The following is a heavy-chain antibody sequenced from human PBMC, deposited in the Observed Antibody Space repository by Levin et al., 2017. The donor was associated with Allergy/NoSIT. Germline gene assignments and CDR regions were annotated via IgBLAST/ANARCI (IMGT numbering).Heavy chain of an antibody. Sequence: PSQTLSLTCAVSGGSISSTNWWSWVRQPPGKGLEWIGEIYHSGNTNYNPSLKSRVTISVDKSKNQFSLKLSSVTAADTAVYYCARVLTVAGHVGYFQHWGQGTLVTVSS. CDR2: IYHSGNT. CDR1: GGSISSTNW. V-gene: IGHV4-4*02. J-gene: IGHJ1*01. D-gene: IGHD6-19*01. CDR3: ARVLTVAGHVGYFQH.